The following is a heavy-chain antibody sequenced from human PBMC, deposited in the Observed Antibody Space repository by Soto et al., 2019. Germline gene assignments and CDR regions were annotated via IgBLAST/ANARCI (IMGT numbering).Heavy chain of an antibody. Sequence: GGSLRLSCAASGFTFSSYGMHWVRQAPGKGLEWVAVIWYDGSNKYYADSVKGRFTISRDNSKNTLYLQMNSLRAEDTAVYYCARARYGGSTYYDFWSGPNWFDPWGQGTLVTVSS. CDR2: IWYDGSNK. CDR3: ARARYGGSTYYDFWSGPNWFDP. V-gene: IGHV3-33*01. D-gene: IGHD3-3*01. CDR1: GFTFSSYG. J-gene: IGHJ5*02.